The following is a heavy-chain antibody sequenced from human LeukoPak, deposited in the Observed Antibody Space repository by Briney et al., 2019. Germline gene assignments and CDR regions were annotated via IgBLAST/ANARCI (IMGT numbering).Heavy chain of an antibody. CDR1: GFTFSSYA. CDR2: ISGSGGST. V-gene: IGHV3-23*01. Sequence: GGSLRLSCAASGFTFSSYAMSWVRQAPGKGLEWVSAISGSGGSTYYADSVKGRFTISRDNSKNTPYLQMNSLRAEDTAVYYCAKVLVGATFFDYWGQGTLVTVSS. J-gene: IGHJ4*02. D-gene: IGHD1-26*01. CDR3: AKVLVGATFFDY.